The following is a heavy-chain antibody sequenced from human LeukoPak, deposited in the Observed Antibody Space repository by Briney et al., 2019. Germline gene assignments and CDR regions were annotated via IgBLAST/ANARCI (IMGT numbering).Heavy chain of an antibody. D-gene: IGHD4-17*01. CDR2: IYYSGST. Sequence: SETLSLICTVSGGSVSSYYWSWIRQPAGKGLEWIGYIYYSGSTNYNPSLKSRVTISVDTSKNQFSLKLSSVTAADTAVYYCARHLRSGAVDYWGQGTLVTVSS. CDR3: ARHLRSGAVDY. J-gene: IGHJ4*02. CDR1: GGSVSSYY. V-gene: IGHV4-59*02.